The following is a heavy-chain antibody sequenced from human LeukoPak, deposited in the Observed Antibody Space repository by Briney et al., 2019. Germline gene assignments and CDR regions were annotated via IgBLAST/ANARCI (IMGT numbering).Heavy chain of an antibody. CDR3: AKVAYCSSTSCYQFGY. V-gene: IGHV3-23*01. CDR1: GFTFSSYA. D-gene: IGHD2-2*01. CDR2: ISGSGGST. Sequence: GGSLRLSCAASGFTFSSYAMSWVRQAPGKGLEWVSAISGSGGSTYYADSVKGRFTISRDNSKNTLYLQMNSLRAEDTAVYYCAKVAYCSSTSCYQFGYWGQGTLVTVSS. J-gene: IGHJ4*02.